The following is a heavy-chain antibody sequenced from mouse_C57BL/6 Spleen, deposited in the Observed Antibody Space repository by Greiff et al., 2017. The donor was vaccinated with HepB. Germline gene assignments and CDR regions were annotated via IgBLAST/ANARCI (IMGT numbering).Heavy chain of an antibody. Sequence: EVQRVESGGGLVQPKGSLKLSCAASGFSFNTYAMNWVRQAPGQGLEWVARIRSKSNNYATYYAESVKDRLTISRDDSESMLYLQMHNLKTEDTAVYYCVRYYDGDYSYAMDYWGQGTSVTVS. CDR1: GFSFNTYA. V-gene: IGHV10-1*01. CDR2: IRSKSNNYAT. CDR3: VRYYDGDYSYAMDY. D-gene: IGHD2-3*01. J-gene: IGHJ4*01.